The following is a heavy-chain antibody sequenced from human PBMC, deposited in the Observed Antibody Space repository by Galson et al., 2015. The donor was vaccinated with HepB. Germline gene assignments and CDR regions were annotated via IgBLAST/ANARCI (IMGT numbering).Heavy chain of an antibody. CDR1: GFTFTTWW. V-gene: IGHV3-7*03. CDR3: VRKVYSSGWLDY. Sequence: SLRLSCAASGFTFTTWWMTWVRQSPGKGLEWVAAIKEDGSAVEYLESVRGRFTISRDNAKKSLYLQMSSLSAEDTAVYYCVRKVYSSGWLDYWGQGTLVTVSS. D-gene: IGHD6-19*01. J-gene: IGHJ4*02. CDR2: IKEDGSAV.